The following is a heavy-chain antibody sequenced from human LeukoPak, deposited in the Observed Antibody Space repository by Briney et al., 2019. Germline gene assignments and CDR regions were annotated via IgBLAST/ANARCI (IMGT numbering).Heavy chain of an antibody. D-gene: IGHD5-18*01. CDR3: AKGDFTRRGIQLWLAYFDY. CDR2: ISYDGSNK. J-gene: IGHJ4*02. CDR1: GFTFSSYG. V-gene: IGHV3-30*18. Sequence: GRSLRLSCAASGFTFSSYGMHWVRQAPGKGLEWVAVISYDGSNKYYADSVKGRFTISRDDSKNTLYLQMNSLRAEDTAVYYCAKGDFTRRGIQLWLAYFDYWGQGTLVTVSS.